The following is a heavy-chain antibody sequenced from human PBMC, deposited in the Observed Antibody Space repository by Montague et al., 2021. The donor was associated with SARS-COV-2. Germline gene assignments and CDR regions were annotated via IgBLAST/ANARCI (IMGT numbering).Heavy chain of an antibody. V-gene: IGHV4-38-2*02. CDR3: ARVGRQQLVRLSGMDV. D-gene: IGHD6-13*01. J-gene: IGHJ6*02. CDR2: IYXSGST. Sequence: SGAEVKKPGESLKISCKGSGYTFTNHWIGWVRQTPGKGLEWIGSIYXSGSTYYNPSLKSRVTISVDTSKNQFSLKLSSVTAADTAVYYCARVGRQQLVRLSGMDVWGQGTTVTVSS. CDR1: GYTFTNHW.